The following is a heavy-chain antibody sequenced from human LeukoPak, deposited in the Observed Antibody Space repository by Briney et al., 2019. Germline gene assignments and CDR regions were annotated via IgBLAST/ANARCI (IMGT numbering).Heavy chain of an antibody. CDR3: ARDMTPQLRFLEWSASPLDS. V-gene: IGHV3-48*01. J-gene: IGHJ4*02. CDR1: GFTFSSYS. Sequence: PGGSLRLSCAASGFTFSSYSMNWVRQAPGKGLEWISFISTSRYTIYYPSFVKGRFTVYRDNAQTSLYLQMNSLRAEDTAVYSCARDMTPQLRFLEWSASPLDSWGQGTLVSVSS. CDR2: ISTSRYTI. D-gene: IGHD3-3*01.